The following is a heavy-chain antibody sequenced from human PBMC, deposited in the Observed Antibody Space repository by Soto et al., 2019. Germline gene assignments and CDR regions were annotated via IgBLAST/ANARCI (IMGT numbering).Heavy chain of an antibody. J-gene: IGHJ4*02. Sequence: SGTLSLTCTVSDASFRSRYWSWLRQPPGRGLEWIAYIYDSGTTNYNPSLRGRVTISKDTSKNQCSLKLSSVTAADTAVYYCARLGRTSTAVTYHSFDSWGQGTLVTVSS. V-gene: IGHV4-59*08. CDR3: ARLGRTSTAVTYHSFDS. D-gene: IGHD2-2*01. CDR1: DASFRSRY. CDR2: IYDSGTT.